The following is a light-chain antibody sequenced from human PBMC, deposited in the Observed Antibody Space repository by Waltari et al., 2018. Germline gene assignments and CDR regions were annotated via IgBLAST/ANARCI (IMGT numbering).Light chain of an antibody. CDR2: EVS. CDR1: SSDVGRYNL. V-gene: IGLV2-23*02. CDR3: CSYAGFSFWV. J-gene: IGLJ3*02. Sequence: QSALTQPASVSGSPGQSITILCTGTSSDVGRYNLFSWYQQYPGKAPKLMIYEVSKRPSGVSNRFSGSKSGDTASLTISGLQAEDEADYYCCSYAGFSFWVFGGGTKVTVL.